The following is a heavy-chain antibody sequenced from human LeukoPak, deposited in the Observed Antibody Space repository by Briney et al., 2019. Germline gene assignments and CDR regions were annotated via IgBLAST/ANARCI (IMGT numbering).Heavy chain of an antibody. CDR1: GYTFTGYY. J-gene: IGHJ4*02. Sequence: ASVKVSCKASGYTFTGYYMHWVRQAPGQGLEWMGWINPNSGGTNHAQKFQGRVTMTRDTSISTAYMELSRLRSDDTAVYYCARDLLHTKNDYWGQGTLVTVSS. CDR2: INPNSGGT. D-gene: IGHD1-1*01. CDR3: ARDLLHTKNDY. V-gene: IGHV1-2*02.